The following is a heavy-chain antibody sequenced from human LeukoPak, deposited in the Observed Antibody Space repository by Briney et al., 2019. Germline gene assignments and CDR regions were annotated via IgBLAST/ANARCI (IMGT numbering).Heavy chain of an antibody. CDR3: ARGRITMVRGVTYYFDY. CDR1: GGSFSGYY. CDR2: INHSGST. D-gene: IGHD3-10*01. V-gene: IGHV4-34*01. Sequence: SETLSLTCAVYGGSFSGYYWSWIRQPPGKGLEWIREINHSGSTNYNPSLKSRVTISVDTSKNQFSLKLSSVTAADTAVYYCARGRITMVRGVTYYFDYWGQGTLVTVSS. J-gene: IGHJ4*02.